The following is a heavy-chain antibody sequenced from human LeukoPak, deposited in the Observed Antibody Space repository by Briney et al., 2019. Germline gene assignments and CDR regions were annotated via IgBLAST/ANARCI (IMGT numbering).Heavy chain of an antibody. Sequence: SDTLSLTCTVSGGSISSVGYYWSWIRQHPGTGLEWIGYIYYSGSTYYNPSLKSRVTISVDTSKNQFSLKLSSVTAADTAVYYCARALVYCSGGSCYKGGYYYYGMDVWGKGTTVTVSS. D-gene: IGHD2-15*01. CDR3: ARALVYCSGGSCYKGGYYYYGMDV. CDR1: GGSISSVGYY. V-gene: IGHV4-31*03. J-gene: IGHJ6*04. CDR2: IYYSGST.